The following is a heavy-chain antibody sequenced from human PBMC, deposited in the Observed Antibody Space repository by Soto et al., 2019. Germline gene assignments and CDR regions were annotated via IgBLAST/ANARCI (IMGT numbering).Heavy chain of an antibody. CDR1: GFSLSTSGVG. CDR3: AHVYGGYDNFDY. J-gene: IGHJ4*02. CDR2: IYWDDDK. Sequence: QITLKESGPTLVKPTQTLTLTCTFSGFSLSTSGVGVGWIRQPPGKALEWLALIYWDDDKRYSPSLKSRLTSTKDTSKNQVVLTMTKMDPEDTATYYCAHVYGGYDNFDYWGQGTLVNVSS. V-gene: IGHV2-5*02. D-gene: IGHD5-12*01.